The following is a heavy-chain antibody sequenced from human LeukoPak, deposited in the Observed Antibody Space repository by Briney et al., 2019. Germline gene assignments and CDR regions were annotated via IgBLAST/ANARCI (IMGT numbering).Heavy chain of an antibody. J-gene: IGHJ4*02. V-gene: IGHV1-46*01. CDR1: GYTFTSYY. Sequence: ASVTVSCKASGYTFTSYYMHWVRQAPGQGLEWMGIINPSGGSTSYAQKFQGRVTMTRDTSTSTVYMELSSLRSEDTAVYYCARGFGAKEYSSSWGVDYWGQGTLVTVSS. CDR2: INPSGGST. CDR3: ARGFGAKEYSSSWGVDY. D-gene: IGHD6-6*01.